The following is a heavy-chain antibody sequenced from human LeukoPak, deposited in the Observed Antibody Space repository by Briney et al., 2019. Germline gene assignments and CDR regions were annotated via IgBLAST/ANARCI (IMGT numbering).Heavy chain of an antibody. D-gene: IGHD6-6*01. V-gene: IGHV4-34*01. CDR3: AVRDGHSTSSGDT. CDR2: INQSGRT. CDR1: GGSFRNYY. Sequence: SETLSLTCGFYGGSFRNYYWSCIRQSPGKGLEWIGEINQSGRTNYNPSLKTRLTISVDTAKNLFSLNPTSMTAADTATYYCAVRDGHSTSSGDTWGQGTLVTVSS. J-gene: IGHJ5*02.